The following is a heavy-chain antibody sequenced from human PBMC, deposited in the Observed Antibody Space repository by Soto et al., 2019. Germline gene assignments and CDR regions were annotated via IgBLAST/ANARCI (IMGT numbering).Heavy chain of an antibody. CDR2: IYYSGST. CDR1: GGSVSSGSYY. V-gene: IGHV4-61*01. J-gene: IGHJ4*02. D-gene: IGHD3-22*01. CDR3: ARGGFYYDPFIDY. Sequence: ETLSLTCTVSGGSVSSGSYYWSWIRQPPGKGLEWIGYIYYSGSTNYNPSLKSRVTISVDTSKNQFSLKLSSVTAADTAVYYCARGGFYYDPFIDYWGQGTLVTVSS.